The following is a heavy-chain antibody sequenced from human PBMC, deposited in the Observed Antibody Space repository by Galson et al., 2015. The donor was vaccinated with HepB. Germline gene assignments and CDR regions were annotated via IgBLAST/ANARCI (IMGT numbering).Heavy chain of an antibody. CDR3: VRGLDPDY. V-gene: IGHV1-8*01. CDR1: GYTFSGYD. CDR2: MNPRSDHT. Sequence: SVKVSCKASGYTFSGYDMMWVRQATGQGLEWMGWMNPRSDHTGYAEKFQGRVIMTGDSSISTAYMELTSLPLEDTGVYYCVRGLDPDYWGQGTLVIVSS. J-gene: IGHJ4*02.